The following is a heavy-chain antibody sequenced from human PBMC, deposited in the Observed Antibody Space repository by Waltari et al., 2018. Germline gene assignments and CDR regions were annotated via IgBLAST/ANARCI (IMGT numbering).Heavy chain of an antibody. CDR1: GCTFSDYG. CDR2: IRYDASEI. Sequence: QVHLVESGGGVVQPGGSLRLSCAASGCTFSDYGLHWVRQAPGKGRGWVAFIRYDASEIYYRDSVKGRFTISRDNSKNTLFLQMSSLRPEDTAVYYCAKVGVGLTTWYPFDVWGQGTMVTVSS. CDR3: AKVGVGLTTWYPFDV. D-gene: IGHD1-1*01. V-gene: IGHV3-30*02. J-gene: IGHJ3*01.